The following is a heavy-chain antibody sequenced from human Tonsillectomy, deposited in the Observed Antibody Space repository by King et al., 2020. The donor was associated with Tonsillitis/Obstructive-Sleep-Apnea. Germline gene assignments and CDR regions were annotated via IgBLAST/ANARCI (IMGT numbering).Heavy chain of an antibody. CDR2: IYYSGSA. CDR3: ARGIRGDNDAFDI. Sequence: QMQLQESGPGLVKPSETLSLTCTVSGGSISSYYLSWIRQPPGKGLEWIGYIYYSGSANYNPSLKSRVTISVDTSKNQFSLKLSSVTAADTAVYYCARGIRGDNDAFDIWGQGTMVTVSS. J-gene: IGHJ3*02. D-gene: IGHD3-10*01. CDR1: GGSISSYY. V-gene: IGHV4-59*01.